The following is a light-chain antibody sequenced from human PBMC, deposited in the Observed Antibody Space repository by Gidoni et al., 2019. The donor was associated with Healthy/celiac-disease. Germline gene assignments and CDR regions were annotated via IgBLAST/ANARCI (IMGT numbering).Light chain of an antibody. V-gene: IGKV3-15*01. CDR1: QSVSSN. J-gene: IGKJ2*01. Sequence: EIVMTQSPATLSVSPGERATLSCRASQSVSSNLAWYQQKPGQAPRLLIYGASTRATGIPARFSGSGSGTEFTLTISSLQSEDFAVYYGQQYNNWPPLYTFGQGTKLEIK. CDR3: QQYNNWPPLYT. CDR2: GAS.